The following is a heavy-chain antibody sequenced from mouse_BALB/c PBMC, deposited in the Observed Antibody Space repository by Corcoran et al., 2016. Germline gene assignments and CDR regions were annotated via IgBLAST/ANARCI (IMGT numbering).Heavy chain of an antibody. CDR1: GFNIKDTY. CDR2: SDPANGNT. D-gene: IGHD4-1*01. Sequence: EVQLQQSGAELVQPGASVKLSCTASGFNIKDTYMHWVKQRPEQGLEWIGRSDPANGNTKYDPKFQGQATITADPSSNTAYLQRSSLTSEDTACYYGANWDGYFDVWGAGTTVTVSS. CDR3: ANWDGYFDV. V-gene: IGHV14-3*02. J-gene: IGHJ1*01.